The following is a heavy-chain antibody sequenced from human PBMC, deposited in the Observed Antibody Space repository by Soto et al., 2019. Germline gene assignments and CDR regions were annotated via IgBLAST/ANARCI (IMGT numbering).Heavy chain of an antibody. CDR3: ARELNYYDSSGYYYEGAFDI. J-gene: IGHJ3*02. Sequence: QVQLVESGGGLVKPGGSLRLSCAASGFTFSDYYMSWIRQAPGKGLEWVSYISSSSSYIYYADSVKGRFTISRDNAKNSLYLQMNSLRAEDTAVYYCARELNYYDSSGYYYEGAFDIWGQGTMVTVSS. D-gene: IGHD3-22*01. CDR2: ISSSSSYI. V-gene: IGHV3-11*06. CDR1: GFTFSDYY.